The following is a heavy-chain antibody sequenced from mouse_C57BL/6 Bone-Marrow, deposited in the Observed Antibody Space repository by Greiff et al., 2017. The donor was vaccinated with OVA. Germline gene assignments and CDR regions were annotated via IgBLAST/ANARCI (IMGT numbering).Heavy chain of an antibody. Sequence: QVQLKESGAELVRPGASVTLSCKASGYTFTDYEMHWVKQTPVHGLEWIGAIDPETGGTAYNQKFKGKAILTADKSSSTAYMELRSLTSEDSAVYYCTRGDGYFSFDYWGQGTTLTVSS. V-gene: IGHV1-15*01. D-gene: IGHD2-3*01. CDR3: TRGDGYFSFDY. CDR1: GYTFTDYE. J-gene: IGHJ2*01. CDR2: IDPETGGT.